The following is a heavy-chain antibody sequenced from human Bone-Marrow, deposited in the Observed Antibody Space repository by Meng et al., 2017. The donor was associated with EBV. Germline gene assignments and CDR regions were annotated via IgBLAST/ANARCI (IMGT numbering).Heavy chain of an antibody. V-gene: IGHV4-61*01. Sequence: QVQLQESRPGLVKPSETLSLTCTVSGGSVSSGSYYWSWIRQTPGKGLEWIGYIYYSGSTNYNPSLKSRVTISVDTSKNQFSLKLSSVTAADTAVYYCARDNVDTAMVPHWGQGTLVTVSS. CDR2: IYYSGST. D-gene: IGHD5-18*01. J-gene: IGHJ4*02. CDR3: ARDNVDTAMVPH. CDR1: GGSVSSGSYY.